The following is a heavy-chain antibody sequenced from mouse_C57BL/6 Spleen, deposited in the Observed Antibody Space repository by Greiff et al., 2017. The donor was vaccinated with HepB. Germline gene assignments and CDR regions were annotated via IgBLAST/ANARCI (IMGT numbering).Heavy chain of an antibody. J-gene: IGHJ3*01. Sequence: VHVKQSGAELVRPGASVKLSCTASGFNIKDDYMHWVKQRPEQGLEWIGWIDPENGDTEYASKFQGKATITADTSSNTAYLQLSSLTSEDTAVYYCTTGDGYPFAYWGQGTLVTVSA. CDR2: IDPENGDT. CDR3: TTGDGYPFAY. CDR1: GFNIKDDY. D-gene: IGHD2-3*01. V-gene: IGHV14-4*01.